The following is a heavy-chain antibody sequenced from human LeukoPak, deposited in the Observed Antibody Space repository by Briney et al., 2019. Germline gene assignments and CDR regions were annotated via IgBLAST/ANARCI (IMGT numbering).Heavy chain of an antibody. J-gene: IGHJ5*02. D-gene: IGHD1-26*01. CDR3: AKGKANHLGALDL. CDR1: GFSFSSYA. CDR2: VSESGDGT. V-gene: IGHV3-23*01. Sequence: PGGSLRLSCAASGFSFSSYAMSWVRQAPGKGLEWVSSVSESGDGTYYADSVMGRFIISRDNSRKTFHLQMDSLRADDTAIYYCAKGKANHLGALDLWGQGTLVTVSS.